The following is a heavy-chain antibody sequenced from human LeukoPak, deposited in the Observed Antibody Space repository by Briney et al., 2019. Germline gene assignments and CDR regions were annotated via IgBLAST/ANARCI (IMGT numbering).Heavy chain of an antibody. CDR1: GFTFSDYW. D-gene: IGHD1-1*01. J-gene: IGHJ4*02. CDR3: VRESRPGGAMGLYHNLDY. Sequence: GGSLRLSCAASGFTFSDYWMHWVRQAPGKGLEWVANIKEDGTEKNLVDSVKGRFTISRDNTKNLLFLEMNNPRGDDTAIYYCVRESRPGGAMGLYHNLDYWGQGTLVAVSS. CDR2: IKEDGTEK. V-gene: IGHV3-7*01.